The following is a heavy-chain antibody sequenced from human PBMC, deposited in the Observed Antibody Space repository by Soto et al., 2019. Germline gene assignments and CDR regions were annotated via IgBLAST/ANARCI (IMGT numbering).Heavy chain of an antibody. CDR2: IKSKNDGVAT. J-gene: IGHJ3*02. CDR1: GLTFNNAW. Sequence: EVQLVESGGGLVKPGGSLRLSCAASGLTFNNAWMNWVRQAPGKGLEWVGRIKSKNDGVATEYSAPVKDRFTISRDYPKNTLYLQMHSMKTEDTAVYYFTTEAHLGIWGQGTMVTVSS. CDR3: TTEAHLGI. V-gene: IGHV3-15*07. D-gene: IGHD3-16*01.